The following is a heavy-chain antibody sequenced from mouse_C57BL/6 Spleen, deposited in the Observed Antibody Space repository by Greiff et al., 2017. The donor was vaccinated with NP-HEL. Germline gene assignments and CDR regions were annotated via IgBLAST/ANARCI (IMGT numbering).Heavy chain of an antibody. D-gene: IGHD1-1*01. CDR3: ARERGYYGSNPYYAMDY. Sequence: QVQLQQPGAELVRPGSSVKLSCKASGYTFTSYWMHWVKQRPIQGLEWIGNIDPSDSDTHYNQKFKDKATLTVDKSSSTAYMQLSSLTSADSAVYYCARERGYYGSNPYYAMDYWGQGTSVTVSS. J-gene: IGHJ4*01. CDR2: IDPSDSDT. CDR1: GYTFTSYW. V-gene: IGHV1-52*01.